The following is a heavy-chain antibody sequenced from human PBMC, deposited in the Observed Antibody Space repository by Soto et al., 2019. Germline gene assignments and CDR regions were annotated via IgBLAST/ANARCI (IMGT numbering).Heavy chain of an antibody. CDR3: SKASSCSEVPGYFDH. J-gene: IGHJ4*02. CDR2: ISGSGGST. Sequence: PGGSLRLSCAASGFTFSSYAMSWVRQAPGKGLEWVSAISGSGGSTYYADSVKGRFTISRDNSKNTLYLQMNSLRAEDTAVYYCSKASSCSEVPGYFDHWGQGTLVTVSS. CDR1: GFTFSSYA. D-gene: IGHD6-13*01. V-gene: IGHV3-23*01.